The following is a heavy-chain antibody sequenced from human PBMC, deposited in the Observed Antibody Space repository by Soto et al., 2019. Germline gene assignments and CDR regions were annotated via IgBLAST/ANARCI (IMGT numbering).Heavy chain of an antibody. D-gene: IGHD1-7*01. J-gene: IGHJ5*01. CDR2: ISSRGSFM. CDR3: ARDPPSGTTLDWFDS. Sequence: EVQLVESGGGLVKPGGSRRLSCAASGFTFSSDSMGWVRQAPGKGLEWVASISSRGSFMNYADSVKGRFTISRDNAKNSLYLQRRSLKDEDTAVYYCARDPPSGTTLDWFDSWGQGTLVTVSS. V-gene: IGHV3-21*01. CDR1: GFTFSSDS.